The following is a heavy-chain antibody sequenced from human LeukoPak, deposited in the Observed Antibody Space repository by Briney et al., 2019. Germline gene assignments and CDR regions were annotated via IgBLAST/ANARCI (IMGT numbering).Heavy chain of an antibody. D-gene: IGHD3-9*01. CDR2: IYFSGST. Sequence: PSETLSLTCTVSGDCINSYYWSWIRQPPGKGLEWLGYIYFSGSTKYNPSLENRITTSVDRSKSQFYLTLRSVTAADTAVYFCARDLNHGFNYYYYGLEVWGQGTTVTVSS. V-gene: IGHV4-59*01. CDR1: GDCINSYY. J-gene: IGHJ6*02. CDR3: ARDLNHGFNYYYYGLEV.